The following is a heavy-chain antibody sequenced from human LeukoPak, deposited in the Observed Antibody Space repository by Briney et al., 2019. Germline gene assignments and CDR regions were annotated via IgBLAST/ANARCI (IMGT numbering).Heavy chain of an antibody. J-gene: IGHJ4*02. D-gene: IGHD4-23*01. Sequence: SETLSLTCTVSGGSISSYYWSWIRQPPGKGLEWIGYIYYSGSTNYNPSLKSRVTISVDTSKNQFSLKLSSVTAADTAVYYCARGRWVYGGFDYWGQGTLVTVSS. CDR1: GGSISSYY. CDR3: ARGRWVYGGFDY. CDR2: IYYSGST. V-gene: IGHV4-59*01.